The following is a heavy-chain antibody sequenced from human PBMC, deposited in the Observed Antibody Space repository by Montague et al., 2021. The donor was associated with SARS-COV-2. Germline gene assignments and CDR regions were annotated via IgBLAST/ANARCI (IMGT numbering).Heavy chain of an antibody. D-gene: IGHD3-22*01. Sequence: SLRLSCAASGFTFSSYSMNWVRQAPGKGLKWVSSISSSSSYIYYADSVKGRFTISRDNAKNSLYLQMNSLRAEDTAVYYCARSTHYYDSSGYFDYWGQGTLVTVSS. CDR1: GFTFSSYS. V-gene: IGHV3-21*01. J-gene: IGHJ4*02. CDR2: ISSSSSYI. CDR3: ARSTHYYDSSGYFDY.